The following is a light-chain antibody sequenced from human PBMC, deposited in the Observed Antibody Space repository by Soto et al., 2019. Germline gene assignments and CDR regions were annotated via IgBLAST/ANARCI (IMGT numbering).Light chain of an antibody. J-gene: IGKJ4*01. CDR2: AAS. CDR1: QTISNM. V-gene: IGKV3-15*01. Sequence: EVVMTQSPATLSVSPGDKVSLSCRANQTISNMLAWYQQKPGQAPRLLIYAASTRATGVSARFSGSGSGTEFSLTISSLQSEDFTIYYCQYYNNWLATFGGGTKVDIK. CDR3: QYYNNWLAT.